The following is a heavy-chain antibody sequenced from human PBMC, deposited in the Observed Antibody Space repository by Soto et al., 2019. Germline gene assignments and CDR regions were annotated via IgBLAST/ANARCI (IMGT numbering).Heavy chain of an antibody. CDR1: GFTFSSYS. V-gene: IGHV3-21*01. Sequence: GGSLRLSCAASGFTFSSYSMNWVRQAPGKGLEWVSSISSSSSYIYYADSVKGRFTISRDNAKNSLYLQMNSLRAEDTAVYYCASVPQPLGYCSGGSCYSVDYWGQGTLVTVSS. CDR3: ASVPQPLGYCSGGSCYSVDY. CDR2: ISSSSSYI. J-gene: IGHJ4*02. D-gene: IGHD2-15*01.